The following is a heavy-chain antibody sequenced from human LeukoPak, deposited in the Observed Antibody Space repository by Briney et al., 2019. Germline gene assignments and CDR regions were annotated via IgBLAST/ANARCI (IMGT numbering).Heavy chain of an antibody. CDR1: GLTFSSYW. CDR2: IKQDGSEK. CDR3: ARGVITMIVVVPDWFDP. V-gene: IGHV3-7*01. D-gene: IGHD3-22*01. J-gene: IGHJ5*02. Sequence: GGSLRLSCAASGLTFSSYWMSWVRQAPGKGLEWVANIKQDGSEKHYVDSVKGRFTISRDNAKNSLYLQMNSLRAEDTAVYYCARGVITMIVVVPDWFDPWGQGTLVTVSS.